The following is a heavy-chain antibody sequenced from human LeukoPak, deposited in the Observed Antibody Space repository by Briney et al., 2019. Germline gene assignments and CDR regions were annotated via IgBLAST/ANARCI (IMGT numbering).Heavy chain of an antibody. D-gene: IGHD1/OR15-1a*01. J-gene: IGHJ4*02. CDR1: GFTFRDYW. CDR3: AKHKIAWRTFDC. Sequence: PGGSLRLSCVASGFTFRDYWMTWVRQAPGKGLEWVANIKEDGSQINHVDSVKGRFTISRDNAKNSLHLQMNSLRVEDTAVYYCAKHKIAWRTFDCWGQGTLVTVSS. V-gene: IGHV3-7*01. CDR2: IKEDGSQI.